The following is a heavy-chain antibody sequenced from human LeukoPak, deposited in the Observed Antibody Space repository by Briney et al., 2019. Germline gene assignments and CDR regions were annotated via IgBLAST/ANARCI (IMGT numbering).Heavy chain of an antibody. D-gene: IGHD3-16*02. CDR3: ARQPYDYVWGSYRYPFFDY. CDR1: GFTFSSYA. CDR2: ISGSGGST. V-gene: IGHV3-23*01. J-gene: IGHJ4*02. Sequence: PGGSLRLSCAASGFTFSSYAMSWVRQAPGKGLEWVSAISGSGGSTYYADSVKGRFTISRDNSKNTLYLQMNSLRAEDTAVYYCARQPYDYVWGSYRYPFFDYWGQGTLVTVSS.